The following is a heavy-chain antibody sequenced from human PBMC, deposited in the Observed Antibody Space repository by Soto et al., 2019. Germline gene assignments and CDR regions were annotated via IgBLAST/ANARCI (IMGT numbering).Heavy chain of an antibody. CDR2: ISAYNGNT. CDR3: ARGDLEVSGYHVGDGFDI. V-gene: IGHV1-18*01. Sequence: QVQLVQSGAEVKKPGASVKVSCKASGYTFTSYGISWVRQAPGQGLEWMGWISAYNGNTNYAQKLQGRVTMTTETSTSTAYMERRSVRSDDTAVYSCARGDLEVSGYHVGDGFDIWGQGTMVTVSS. D-gene: IGHD3-3*01. CDR1: GYTFTSYG. J-gene: IGHJ3*02.